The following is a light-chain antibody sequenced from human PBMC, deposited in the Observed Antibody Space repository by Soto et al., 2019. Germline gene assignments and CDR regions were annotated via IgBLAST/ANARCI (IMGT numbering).Light chain of an antibody. Sequence: QSALTQPPSVSGSPGQSVTISCTGSSSDVGSYNRVSWYQQPPGTAPKLMIYEVSNRPSGVPDRFSGSKSGNTASLTISGLQAEDEADYYCSLYTSSSTYVVGTGTKLTVL. J-gene: IGLJ1*01. CDR3: SLYTSSSTYV. V-gene: IGLV2-18*01. CDR2: EVS. CDR1: SSDVGSYNR.